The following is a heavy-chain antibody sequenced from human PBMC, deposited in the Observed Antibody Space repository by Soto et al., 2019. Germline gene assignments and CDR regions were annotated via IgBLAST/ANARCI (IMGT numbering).Heavy chain of an antibody. D-gene: IGHD2-8*01. J-gene: IGHJ3*01. CDR1: GLTFSAYG. Sequence: QAQLVESGGGVVQPGRSLRLSCEASGLTFSAYGMHWVRQAPGKGLEWVATISYDGTEKYFTDSVKGRFTISRDNSKSTLYHHMNSLRGEDTAMYYCAKASHCNKGRCVLSLIGDQAFDVWGQGTMVTVS. CDR3: AKASHCNKGRCVLSLIGDQAFDV. V-gene: IGHV3-30*18. CDR2: ISYDGTEK.